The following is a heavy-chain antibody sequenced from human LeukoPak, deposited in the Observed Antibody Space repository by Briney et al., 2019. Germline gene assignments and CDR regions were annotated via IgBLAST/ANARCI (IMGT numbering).Heavy chain of an antibody. CDR2: ISGDGGST. D-gene: IGHD3-10*01. CDR3: AKPYYYGSRSYMDY. Sequence: PGGSLRLSCAASGFTFDDYAMHWVRQAPGKGLEWVSLISGDGGSTYYADSVKGRFTISRDNSKNSLYLQMNSLRAEDTAVYYCAKPYYYGSRSYMDYWGQGILVTVSS. CDR1: GFTFDDYA. V-gene: IGHV3-43*02. J-gene: IGHJ4*02.